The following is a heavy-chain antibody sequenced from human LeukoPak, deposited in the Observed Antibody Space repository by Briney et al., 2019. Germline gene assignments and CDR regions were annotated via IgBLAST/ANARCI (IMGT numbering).Heavy chain of an antibody. CDR1: GSSISNYY. V-gene: IGHV4-59*12. J-gene: IGHJ5*02. CDR3: ARDQNWFDP. CDR2: IYYNGNT. Sequence: SETLSLTCTVSGSSISNYYWSWIRQPPGKGLEWIGYIYYNGNTNYNPSLKSRVTISVDTSKNQFSLKLSSVTAADTAVYYCARDQNWFDPWGQGTLVTVSS.